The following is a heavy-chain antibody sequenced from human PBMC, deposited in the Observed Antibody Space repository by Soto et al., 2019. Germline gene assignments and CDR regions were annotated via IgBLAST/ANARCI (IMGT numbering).Heavy chain of an antibody. CDR2: ISGSSGST. J-gene: IGHJ4*02. CDR3: AKEVGPTYYDFWSGIDY. Sequence: EVQLLESGGGLVQPGGSLRLSCAASGFTFSSYAMSWVRQAPGKGLEWVSAISGSSGSTYYADSVKGRFTISRDNSKNRLYLQLNSLRAEDTAVYYCAKEVGPTYYDFWSGIDYWGQGTLVSVSS. V-gene: IGHV3-23*01. D-gene: IGHD3-3*01. CDR1: GFTFSSYA.